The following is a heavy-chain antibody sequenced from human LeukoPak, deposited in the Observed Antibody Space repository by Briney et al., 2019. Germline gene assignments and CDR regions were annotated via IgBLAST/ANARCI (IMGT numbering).Heavy chain of an antibody. J-gene: IGHJ4*02. V-gene: IGHV3-23*01. CDR3: AQDLYEEGTPFDY. CDR2: ISGSGSSA. D-gene: IGHD2-15*01. Sequence: GSLRLSCAASGFTFSSYAMSWVRQAPGKGLEWVSIISGSGSSAYYADSVKGRFTISRDNSKNTLYLQMNSLRAEDTAIYYCAQDLYEEGTPFDYWGQGTLVTVSS. CDR1: GFTFSSYA.